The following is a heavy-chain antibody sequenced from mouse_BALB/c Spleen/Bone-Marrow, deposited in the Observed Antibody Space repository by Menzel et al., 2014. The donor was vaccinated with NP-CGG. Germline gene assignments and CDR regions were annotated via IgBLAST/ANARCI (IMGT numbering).Heavy chain of an antibody. CDR2: IDTSDSYT. D-gene: IGHD2-1*01. Sequence: VQLQQSGAELVMPGASVKMSCKASGYTFTDYWMHWVNQRPGQGLEWIGAIDTSDSYTSYNQKFKGKATLTVDESSSTAYMQLSSLTSEDSAVYYCAFYYGNYGDYWGQGTTLTVSS. CDR3: AFYYGNYGDY. J-gene: IGHJ2*01. CDR1: GYTFTDYW. V-gene: IGHV1-69*01.